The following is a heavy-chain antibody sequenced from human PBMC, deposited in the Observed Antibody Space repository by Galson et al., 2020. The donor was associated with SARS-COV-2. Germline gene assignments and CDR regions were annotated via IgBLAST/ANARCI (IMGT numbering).Heavy chain of an antibody. Sequence: SGPTLVKPTQTLTLTCTFSGFSLSTSGMCVSWIRQPPGKALEWLAHIDWDDDKYYSTSLKTRLTISKDTTKNQVVLTMTNMDPVDTAPYYCAREAVAGTKYDYWGQGTLVTVSS. V-gene: IGHV2-70*01. CDR2: IDWDDDK. CDR1: GFSLSTSGMC. D-gene: IGHD6-19*01. J-gene: IGHJ4*02. CDR3: AREAVAGTKYDY.